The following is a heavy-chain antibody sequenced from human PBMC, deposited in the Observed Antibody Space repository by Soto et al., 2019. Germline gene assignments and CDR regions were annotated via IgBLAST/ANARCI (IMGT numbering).Heavy chain of an antibody. Sequence: EVQLVETGGGLIQPGGSLRLSCAASGFTVSSNYMSWVRQAPGKGLEWVSVIYSGGRTYYADSVKGRFTISRDNSKNPLYLQMNSLRAEDTAVYYCARDHVTMVRGVTHRVRYYGMYVWGQGTTVTVSS. CDR3: ARDHVTMVRGVTHRVRYYGMYV. V-gene: IGHV3-53*02. CDR2: IYSGGRT. J-gene: IGHJ6*02. D-gene: IGHD3-10*01. CDR1: GFTVSSNY.